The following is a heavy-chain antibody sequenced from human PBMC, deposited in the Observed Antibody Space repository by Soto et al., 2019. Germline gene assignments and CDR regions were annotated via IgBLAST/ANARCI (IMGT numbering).Heavy chain of an antibody. CDR2: INQDGNED. Sequence: PGGSLRLSCAASGFTFSSYWMSWVRQAPGKGLEWVANINQDGNEDNLLDSVKGRFTISRDNAKNSLFLQMNSLRVDDTAVYYCARTGDGHHDFLDYWGQGALVTVSS. V-gene: IGHV3-7*01. D-gene: IGHD1-1*01. J-gene: IGHJ4*02. CDR3: ARTGDGHHDFLDY. CDR1: GFTFSSYW.